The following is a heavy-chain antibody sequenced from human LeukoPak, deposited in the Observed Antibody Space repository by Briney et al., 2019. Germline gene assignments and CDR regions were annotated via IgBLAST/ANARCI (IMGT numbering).Heavy chain of an antibody. CDR2: ISSSSSTI. CDR3: ARVRGIAAAGK. Sequence: GGSLRLSCAASGFTFSSYSMNWVRQAPGKGLEWVSYISSSSSTIYYADSVKSRFTISRDNAKNSLYLQMNSLRAEDTAVYYCARVRGIAAAGKWGQGTLVTVSS. V-gene: IGHV3-48*01. J-gene: IGHJ4*02. CDR1: GFTFSSYS. D-gene: IGHD6-13*01.